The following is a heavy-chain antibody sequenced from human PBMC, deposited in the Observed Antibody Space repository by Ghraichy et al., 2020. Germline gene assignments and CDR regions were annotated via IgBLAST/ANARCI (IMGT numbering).Heavy chain of an antibody. Sequence: SETLSLTCAVSGDSISRGCYFWSWIRQHPGKGLEWIGYIYSSGSTYYNPSLKSRVTISVDTSKNNFSLKVTSMTAADTAVSYCARAPSLAVAGLGPFDYWGQGSLVTVSS. D-gene: IGHD6-19*01. CDR3: ARAPSLAVAGLGPFDY. V-gene: IGHV4-31*11. CDR1: GDSISRGCYF. CDR2: IYSSGST. J-gene: IGHJ4*02.